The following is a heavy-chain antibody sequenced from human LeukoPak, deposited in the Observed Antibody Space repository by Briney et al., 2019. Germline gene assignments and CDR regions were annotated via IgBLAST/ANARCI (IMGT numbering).Heavy chain of an antibody. D-gene: IGHD3-22*01. CDR3: ARGLRKDYYDSSGYYGAFDY. CDR2: INHSGST. J-gene: IGHJ4*02. Sequence: PSETLSLTCAVYGGSFSGYYWSWIRQPPGKGLEWIGEINHSGSTNYNPSLKSRVTISVDTSKNQFSLKLASVTAADTAVYYCARGLRKDYYDSSGYYGAFDYWGQGTLVTVSS. CDR1: GGSFSGYY. V-gene: IGHV4-34*01.